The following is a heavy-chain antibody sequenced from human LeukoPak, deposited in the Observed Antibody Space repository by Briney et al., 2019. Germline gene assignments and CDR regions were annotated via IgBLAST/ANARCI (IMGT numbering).Heavy chain of an antibody. CDR3: ARLTRGYDGDFDY. CDR2: IYYSGST. CDR1: GGSISSSSYY. J-gene: IGHJ4*02. Sequence: PSETRSLTCTVSGGSISSSSYYWGWIRQPPGKGLEWIGSIYYSGSTYYNPSLKRRVTISVDTSKTQFSLKLSSVTAADTAVYYWARLTRGYDGDFDYWGQGTLVTVSS. D-gene: IGHD5-12*01. V-gene: IGHV4-39*01.